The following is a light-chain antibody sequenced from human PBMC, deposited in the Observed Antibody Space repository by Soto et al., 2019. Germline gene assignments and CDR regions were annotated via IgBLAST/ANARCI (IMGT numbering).Light chain of an antibody. V-gene: IGKV3-15*01. CDR1: QSVATN. CDR2: GAS. J-gene: IGKJ1*01. Sequence: EIVITQSPSTVSVSPGERATLSCRASQSVATNLAWFLQKPGQAPRLLISGASTRAAGIAARFSGSGSGAEFTLTISSLQSEDFAFYYCQQYKNWPWTFGQGTKVDIK. CDR3: QQYKNWPWT.